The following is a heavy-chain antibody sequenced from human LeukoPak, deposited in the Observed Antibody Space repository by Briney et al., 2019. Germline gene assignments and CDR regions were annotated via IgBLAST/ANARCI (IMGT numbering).Heavy chain of an antibody. Sequence: PGGSLRLSCAASGFTFSSYSMNWVRQAPGKGLEWVSSISSSSSYIYYADSVKGRFTISRDNAKNSLYLQMNSLRAEDTAVYYCARESIAVAGTGSDYWGQGTLVTVSS. V-gene: IGHV3-21*01. CDR3: ARESIAVAGTGSDY. D-gene: IGHD6-19*01. J-gene: IGHJ4*02. CDR2: ISSSSSYI. CDR1: GFTFSSYS.